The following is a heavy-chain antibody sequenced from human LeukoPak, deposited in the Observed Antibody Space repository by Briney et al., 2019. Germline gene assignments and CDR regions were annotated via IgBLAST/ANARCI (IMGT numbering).Heavy chain of an antibody. CDR1: GFTFSNYA. CDR2: ISGSSGST. D-gene: IGHD6-19*01. J-gene: IGHJ4*02. V-gene: IGHV3-23*01. CDR3: ARASVAGWYYFDY. Sequence: GGSLRLSCAASGFTFSNYAMSWVRQAPGKGLEWVSGISGSSGSTYNADSVKGRFTISRDNSKDTLYLQVNSLRAEDTAVYYCARASVAGWYYFDYWGQGTLVTVSS.